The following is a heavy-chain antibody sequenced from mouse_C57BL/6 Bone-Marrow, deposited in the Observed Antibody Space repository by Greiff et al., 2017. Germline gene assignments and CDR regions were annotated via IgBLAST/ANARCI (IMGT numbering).Heavy chain of an antibody. Sequence: QVQLQQSGAELMKPGASVTLSCKATGYTFTGYWIEWVKQRPGHGLEWLGEILPGSGSTNYNEKFKGKATFTADTSSNTAYMQLSSLTTEDSAIYYCAREGSSGLDYYAMDYWGQGTAVTVSS. D-gene: IGHD3-2*02. CDR1: GYTFTGYW. V-gene: IGHV1-9*01. CDR2: ILPGSGST. CDR3: AREGSSGLDYYAMDY. J-gene: IGHJ4*01.